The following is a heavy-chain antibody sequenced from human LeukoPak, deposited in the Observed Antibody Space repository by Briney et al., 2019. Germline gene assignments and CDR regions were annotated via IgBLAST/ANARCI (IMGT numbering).Heavy chain of an antibody. CDR1: GFTFSSYA. V-gene: IGHV3-30-3*01. J-gene: IGHJ4*02. CDR3: ASDIVVVPAAPDY. Sequence: GGSLRLSCAASGFTFSSYAMHWVRQAPGKGLEWVAVISYDGSNKYYADSVKGRFTISRDNSKNTLYLQMNSLRAEDTAVYYCASDIVVVPAAPDYWGQGTLVTVSS. D-gene: IGHD2-2*01. CDR2: ISYDGSNK.